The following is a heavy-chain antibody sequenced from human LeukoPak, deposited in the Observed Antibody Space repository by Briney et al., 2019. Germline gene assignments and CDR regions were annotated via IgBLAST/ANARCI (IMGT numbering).Heavy chain of an antibody. CDR3: ARLLNVGP. CDR1: GGSISSSSYC. J-gene: IGHJ5*02. CDR2: INHSGST. D-gene: IGHD3-10*01. Sequence: SETLSLTCTVSGGSISSSSYCWSWIRQPPGKGLEWIGEINHSGSTNYNPSLKSRVTISVDTSKNQFSLKLSSVTAADTAVYYCARLLNVGPWGQGTLVTVSS. V-gene: IGHV4-39*07.